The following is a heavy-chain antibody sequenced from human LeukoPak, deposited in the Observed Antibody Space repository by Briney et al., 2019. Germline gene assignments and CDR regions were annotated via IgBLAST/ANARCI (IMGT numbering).Heavy chain of an antibody. CDR3: ARAKYCSSTSCYPWGNWFDP. D-gene: IGHD2-2*01. J-gene: IGHJ5*02. CDR1: GGSISSSSYY. CDR2: IYYSGST. V-gene: IGHV4-39*01. Sequence: ASETLSLTCTVSGGSISSSSYYWGWIRQPPGKGLEWIGSIYYSGSTYYNPSLKSRVTISVDTYKNQFSLKLSSVTAADTAVYYCARAKYCSSTSCYPWGNWFDPWGQGTLVTVSS.